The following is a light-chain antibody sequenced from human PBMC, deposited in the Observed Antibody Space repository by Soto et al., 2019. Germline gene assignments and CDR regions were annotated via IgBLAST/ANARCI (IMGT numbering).Light chain of an antibody. CDR2: DVS. CDR1: SSDVGSSNG. J-gene: IGLJ1*01. CDR3: SSYTSSSTYV. Sequence: QPVLTQPPSVSGSPGQSVTISCTGTSSDVGSSNGVSWYQQPPGTAPKLMIYDVSNRPSGVPDRFSGSKSGNTASLTISGLQAEDEADYYCSSYTSSSTYVFGTGTKLTLL. V-gene: IGLV2-18*02.